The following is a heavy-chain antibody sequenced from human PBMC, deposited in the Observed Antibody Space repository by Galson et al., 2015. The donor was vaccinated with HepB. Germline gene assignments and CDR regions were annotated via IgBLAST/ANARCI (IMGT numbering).Heavy chain of an antibody. CDR3: ARPTREPTN. J-gene: IGHJ4*02. D-gene: IGHD1-26*01. Sequence: SLRLSCAASGFTFSDWYMSWFRQAPGKGLECISYISGPGSDTKYADSVKGRFTISRDNAKNSLYLQMNSLRAEDTAVYYCARPTREPTNWGPGTLVTVSS. V-gene: IGHV3-11*06. CDR2: ISGPGSDT. CDR1: GFTFSDWY.